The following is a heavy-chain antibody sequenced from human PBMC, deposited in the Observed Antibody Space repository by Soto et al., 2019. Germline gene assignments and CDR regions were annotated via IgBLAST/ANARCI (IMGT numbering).Heavy chain of an antibody. D-gene: IGHD2-21*01. Sequence: PSETLSLTCAVSGGSVRSNNWWFWVRQPPGKGLEWIGEIHHRESTNLNPSLKSRVTISVDRSKNEFSLKVKSVTAADTAVYYCGCRVEHISYDYYGMDVWGQGTTVTVSS. V-gene: IGHV4-4*02. CDR2: IHHREST. J-gene: IGHJ6*02. CDR1: GGSVRSNNW. CDR3: GCRVEHISYDYYGMDV.